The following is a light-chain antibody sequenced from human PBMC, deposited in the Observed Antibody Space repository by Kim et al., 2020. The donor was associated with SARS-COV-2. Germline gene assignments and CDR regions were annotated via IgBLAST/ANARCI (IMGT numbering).Light chain of an antibody. V-gene: IGLV4-60*03. J-gene: IGLJ6*01. CDR3: ESWDNNSGNNV. CDR2: LESSGSY. CDR1: SGLSNYI. Sequence: QPVLTQSSSASASLGSSVKLTCTLGSGLSNYIIVWHRQQPGKAPRYLMKLESSGSYNRGSGVPGRLSGSGSGADRYLTISNLQSEDEADYYCESWDNNSGNNVFDSGTKVTVL.